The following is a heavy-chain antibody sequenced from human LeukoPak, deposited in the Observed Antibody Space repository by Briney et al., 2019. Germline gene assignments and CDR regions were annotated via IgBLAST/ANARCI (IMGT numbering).Heavy chain of an antibody. CDR1: GFTFSSYS. V-gene: IGHV3-21*01. J-gene: IGHJ5*02. CDR2: ISSSSSYI. D-gene: IGHD2-15*01. Sequence: GGSLRLSCAASGFTFSSYSMNWVRQAPGKGLEWVSSISSSSSYIYYADSAKGRFTISRDNAKNSLYLQMNSLRAEDTAVYYCARDLGSHWFDPWGQGTLVTVSS. CDR3: ARDLGSHWFDP.